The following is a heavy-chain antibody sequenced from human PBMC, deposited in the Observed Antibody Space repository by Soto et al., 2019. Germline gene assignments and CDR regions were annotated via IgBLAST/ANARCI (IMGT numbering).Heavy chain of an antibody. CDR1: GFTFSSYA. D-gene: IGHD3-3*01. V-gene: IGHV3-23*01. CDR3: AKWSVPKTIFWSAIDS. Sequence: PGGSLRLSCAASGFTFSSYAMSWVRQAPGKGLEWVSAISGSGGSTYYADSVKGRFTISRDNSKKTLFLQMDSLRAEDTALYYCAKWSVPKTIFWSAIDSWGQGILVTVSP. J-gene: IGHJ4*02. CDR2: ISGSGGST.